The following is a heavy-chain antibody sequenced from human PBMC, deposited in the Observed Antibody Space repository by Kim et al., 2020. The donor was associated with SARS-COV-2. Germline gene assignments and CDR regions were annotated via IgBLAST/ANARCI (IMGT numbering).Heavy chain of an antibody. D-gene: IGHD3-10*01. V-gene: IGHV1-3*01. CDR2: IDAGNGNT. J-gene: IGHJ3*01. CDR1: GYIFTNYA. Sequence: ASVKVSCKASGYIFTNYAIHWVRQAPGQRLEWMGRIDAGNGNTSYSQKFQGRVTISRDTSANTAYMELASLRSEDTAVYYCARDPVLTTVRGLSTLDLWGQGTLVTV. CDR3: ARDPVLTTVRGLSTLDL.